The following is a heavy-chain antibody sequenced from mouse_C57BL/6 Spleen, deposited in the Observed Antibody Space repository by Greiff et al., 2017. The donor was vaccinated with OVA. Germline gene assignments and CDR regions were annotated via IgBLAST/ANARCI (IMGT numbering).Heavy chain of an antibody. J-gene: IGHJ1*03. Sequence: EVMLVESGGGLVKPGGSLKLSCAASGFTFSDYGMHWVRQAPEKGLEWVAYISSGSSTIYYADTVKGRFTISRDNAKNTLFLQMTSLRSEDTAMYYCARQDYYGSSYSYFDVWGTGTTVTVSS. CDR3: ARQDYYGSSYSYFDV. V-gene: IGHV5-17*01. CDR2: ISSGSSTI. CDR1: GFTFSDYG. D-gene: IGHD1-1*01.